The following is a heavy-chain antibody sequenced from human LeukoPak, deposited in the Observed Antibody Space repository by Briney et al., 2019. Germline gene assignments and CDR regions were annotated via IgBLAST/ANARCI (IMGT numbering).Heavy chain of an antibody. Sequence: SETLSLTCTVSGGSISGYYWGWIRQPPGKGLEWIGSIYYSGSTYYNPSLKSRVTISVDTSKNQFSLKLSSVTAADTAVYYCASVDTAMVYPDYWGQGTLVTVSS. CDR1: GGSISGYY. CDR3: ASVDTAMVYPDY. D-gene: IGHD5-18*01. J-gene: IGHJ4*02. CDR2: IYYSGST. V-gene: IGHV4-39*01.